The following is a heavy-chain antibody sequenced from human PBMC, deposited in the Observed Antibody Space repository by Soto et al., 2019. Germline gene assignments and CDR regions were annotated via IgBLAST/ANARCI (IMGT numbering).Heavy chain of an antibody. V-gene: IGHV1-3*01. CDR1: GYTFSNFA. Sequence: ASVKVSCKASGYTFSNFAMHWVRQAPGQRLEWMGWINAGNWNTKYSQKFQGRVTITRDTSASTAYMELSSLRSEDTAVYYFASSSSLFHIKYYYYGMDVWCKGTTVSVSS. D-gene: IGHD6-13*01. CDR3: ASSSSLFHIKYYYYGMDV. CDR2: INAGNWNT. J-gene: IGHJ6*04.